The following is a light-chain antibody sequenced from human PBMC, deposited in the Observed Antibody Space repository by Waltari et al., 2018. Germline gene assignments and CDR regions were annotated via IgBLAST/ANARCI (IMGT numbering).Light chain of an antibody. CDR2: EVT. Sequence: QSALTQPPSASGSPGQSVTISCTGTSSDVGAYNYVSWYQQYPDKAPKLMIYEVTKRPAGVPGRFSGSKSGNTASLTVSGLQAEDEADYYCISYAGNNKYVLGAGTKVTVL. J-gene: IGLJ1*01. CDR1: SSDVGAYNY. CDR3: ISYAGNNKYV. V-gene: IGLV2-8*01.